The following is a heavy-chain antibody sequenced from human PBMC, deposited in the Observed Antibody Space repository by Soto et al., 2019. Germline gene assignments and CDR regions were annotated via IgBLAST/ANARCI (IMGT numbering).Heavy chain of an antibody. CDR3: ARVNVPAAIPGPRFDP. CDR2: IIPIFGTA. J-gene: IGHJ5*02. CDR1: GGTFSSYA. Sequence: SVKVSCKASGGTFSSYAISWVRQAPGQGLEWMGGIIPIFGTANYAQKFQGRVTITADESTSTAYMELSSLRSEDTAVYYCARVNVPAAIPGPRFDPWGQGTLVTVSS. D-gene: IGHD2-2*01. V-gene: IGHV1-69*13.